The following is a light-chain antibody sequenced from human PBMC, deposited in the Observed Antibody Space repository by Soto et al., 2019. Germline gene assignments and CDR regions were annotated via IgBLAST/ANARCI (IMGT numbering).Light chain of an antibody. CDR2: GAS. CDR1: QSVSSSY. J-gene: IGKJ4*01. CDR3: HQYDSSPLT. V-gene: IGKV3-20*01. Sequence: EIVLTQSPGTLPLSPGERATLSCRASQSVSSSYLAWYQQKPGQAPRLLIYGASSRATGIPDWFSGSGSGTDFTLTISRLEPEDFAVYYCHQYDSSPLTFGGGTKVEIK.